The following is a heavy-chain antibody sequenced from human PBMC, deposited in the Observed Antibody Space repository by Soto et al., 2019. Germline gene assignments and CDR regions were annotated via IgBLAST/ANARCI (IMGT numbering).Heavy chain of an antibody. V-gene: IGHV1-18*04. J-gene: IGHJ6*02. CDR1: GYTFTSYG. D-gene: IGHD3-10*01. Sequence: ASVEVSCRASGYTFTSYGISWVRQAPGQGLEWIGWIRAYNVNTNYAQKLQGRVTMTTDTSTSTAYMELRSLRSDDPAVYFCARGSMVPGVIDYYYGMDGWDQGTRVTTSS. CDR2: IRAYNVNT. CDR3: ARGSMVPGVIDYYYGMDG.